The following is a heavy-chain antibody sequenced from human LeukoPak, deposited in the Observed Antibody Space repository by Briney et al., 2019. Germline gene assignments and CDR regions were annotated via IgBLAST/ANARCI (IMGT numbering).Heavy chain of an antibody. CDR2: IKRKTDGETT. Sequence: KPGGSLRLSCAASGFTFTKAWMSWVRQATGKGVEWVGRIKRKTDGETTDYAAPVKGRFTLSRDDSKNTLYLQMNSLKTDDTAVYYCTTDDYYVSGTYFPGFDSWGQGTPVTVSS. V-gene: IGHV3-15*01. D-gene: IGHD3-22*01. J-gene: IGHJ4*02. CDR1: GFTFTKAW. CDR3: TTDDYYVSGTYFPGFDS.